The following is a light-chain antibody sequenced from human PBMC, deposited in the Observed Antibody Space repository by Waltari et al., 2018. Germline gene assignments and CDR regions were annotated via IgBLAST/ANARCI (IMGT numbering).Light chain of an antibody. Sequence: QSALTHPASVSCSPGQSITISSTGTSSAVGGSIFVSWYQQHPGKVHKLIIYDVTNRPSGVSNRFSGSKSGNTASLTISGLQAEDEADYYCSSYTTSSTYVFGTGTKVTVL. J-gene: IGLJ1*01. CDR2: DVT. CDR3: SSYTTSSTYV. CDR1: SSAVGGSIF. V-gene: IGLV2-14*03.